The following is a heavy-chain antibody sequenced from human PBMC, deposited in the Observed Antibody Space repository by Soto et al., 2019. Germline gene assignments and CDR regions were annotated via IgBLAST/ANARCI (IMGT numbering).Heavy chain of an antibody. CDR3: AEENIVANYYYGMDV. Sequence: SVKVSXKASGGTFSSYAISWVRQAPGQGLEWMGGIIPIFGTANYAQKFQGRVTITADESTSTAYMELSSLRSEDTAVYYCAEENIVANYYYGMDVWGQGTTVTVSS. V-gene: IGHV1-69*13. CDR1: GGTFSSYA. J-gene: IGHJ6*02. D-gene: IGHD5-12*01. CDR2: IIPIFGTA.